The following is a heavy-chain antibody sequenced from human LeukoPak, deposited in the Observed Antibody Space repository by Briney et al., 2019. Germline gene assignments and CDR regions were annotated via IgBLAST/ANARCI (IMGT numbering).Heavy chain of an antibody. CDR2: IYYSGST. D-gene: IGHD2-2*02. CDR3: ARRVQYCSSTSCYTNWFDP. Sequence: SETLSLTCTVSGCSISSSSYYWGWIRQPPGKGLEWIGSIYYSGSTYYNPSLKSRVTISVDTSKNQFSLKLSSVTAADTAVYYCARRVQYCSSTSCYTNWFDPWGQGTLVTVSP. V-gene: IGHV4-39*01. CDR1: GCSISSSSYY. J-gene: IGHJ5*02.